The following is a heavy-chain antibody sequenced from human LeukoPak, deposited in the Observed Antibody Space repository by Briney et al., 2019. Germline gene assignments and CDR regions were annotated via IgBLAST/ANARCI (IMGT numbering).Heavy chain of an antibody. V-gene: IGHV3-23*01. CDR3: ANGRGGWRDRLDY. CDR1: GFTFSSYA. CDR2: ISGSGGST. J-gene: IGHJ4*02. Sequence: GGSLRLSCAASGFTFSSYAMSWVRQAPGKGLEWVSAISGSGGSTYYADSVKGRFTISRDNSKNTLYLQMNSLRAEDTAVYYCANGRGGWRDRLDYWGQGTLVTVSS. D-gene: IGHD6-19*01.